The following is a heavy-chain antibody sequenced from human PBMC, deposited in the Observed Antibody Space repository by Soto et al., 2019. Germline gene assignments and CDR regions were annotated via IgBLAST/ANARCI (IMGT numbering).Heavy chain of an antibody. CDR3: ARAVVVVPAAQDYYYYYGMDV. CDR2: INHSGST. D-gene: IGHD2-2*01. Sequence: SETLSLTCAVYCGYFSGYYWRWLRQPPGKGLEWIGEINHSGSTNYNPSLTMRVTIXVGTSKNQLSLKLSSVTAAETAVYYCARAVVVVPAAQDYYYYYGMDVWTQGTTLTVSS. J-gene: IGHJ6*02. V-gene: IGHV4-34*01. CDR1: CGYFSGYY.